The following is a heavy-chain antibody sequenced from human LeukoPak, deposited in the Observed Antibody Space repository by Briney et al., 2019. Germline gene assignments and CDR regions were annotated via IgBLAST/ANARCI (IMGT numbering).Heavy chain of an antibody. J-gene: IGHJ5*02. CDR2: IYIGGTA. D-gene: IGHD2-2*01. CDR1: GASINNYY. V-gene: IGHV4-4*07. Sequence: SETLSLTCTVSGASINNYYWDWIRQPAKKGLEWIGRIYIGGTANYNSSLQGRVTMSVDTSKNQVSLRLTSVTAADTAVYYCAREKGEPAAINWLDPWGQGTLVTVSS. CDR3: AREKGEPAAINWLDP.